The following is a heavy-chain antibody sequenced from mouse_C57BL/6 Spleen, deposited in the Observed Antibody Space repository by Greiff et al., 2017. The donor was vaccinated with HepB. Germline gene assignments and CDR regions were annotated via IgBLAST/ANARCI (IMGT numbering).Heavy chain of an antibody. Sequence: VQLVESGAELARPGASVKLSCKASGYTFTSYGISWVKQRTGQGLEWIGEIYPRSGNTYYNEKFKGKATLTADKSSSTAYMELRSLTSEDSAVYFCARGSSHGSSYGAMDYWGQGTSVTVSS. CDR2: IYPRSGNT. V-gene: IGHV1-81*01. D-gene: IGHD1-1*01. CDR1: GYTFTSYG. CDR3: ARGSSHGSSYGAMDY. J-gene: IGHJ4*01.